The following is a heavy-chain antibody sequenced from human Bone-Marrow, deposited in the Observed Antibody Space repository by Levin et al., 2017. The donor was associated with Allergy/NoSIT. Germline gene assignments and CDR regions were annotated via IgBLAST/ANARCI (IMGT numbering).Heavy chain of an antibody. Sequence: GGSLRLSCVASGFTFGNAWMNWVRQAPGKGLQWVGRIKGKTDGGTTDYAAPVKGRFTISRDDSKKTLYLQMNSLKTENTAIYYCTTRSHWGQGTLVTVFS. CDR1: GFTFGNAW. J-gene: IGHJ4*02. CDR2: IKGKTDGGTT. V-gene: IGHV3-15*01. CDR3: TTRSH.